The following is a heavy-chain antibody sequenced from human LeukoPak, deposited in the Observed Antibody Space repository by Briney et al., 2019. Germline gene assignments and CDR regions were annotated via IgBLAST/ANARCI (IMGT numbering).Heavy chain of an antibody. V-gene: IGHV4-39*07. J-gene: IGHJ4*02. CDR2: IYYSGST. D-gene: IGHD3-22*01. CDR3: ARGRYYESSGYFVYYFDY. Sequence: SETLSLTCTVSGGSISSSSYDWGWIRQPPGKGLEWIGSIYYSGSTYYNPSLKSRVTISVDTSKNQFSLKLSSVTAADTAVYYCARGRYYESSGYFVYYFDYWGPRTLVTVSS. CDR1: GGSISSSSYD.